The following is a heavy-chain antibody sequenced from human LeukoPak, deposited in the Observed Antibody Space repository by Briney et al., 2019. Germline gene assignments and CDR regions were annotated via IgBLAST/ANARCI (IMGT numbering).Heavy chain of an antibody. CDR3: AHRRTSMVVGVRGAFDI. V-gene: IGHV2-5*02. Sequence: SGPTLVIPTQTLTLTCTFSGISLGTSAVGVGWIRQPPGKALEWLALIYWDDDKHYTPSLKRRLTITKYASKNQVVLTMTNMDPVDTATYYCAHRRTSMVVGVRGAFDIWGQGTMVTVSS. D-gene: IGHD3-22*01. CDR1: GISLGTSAVG. J-gene: IGHJ3*02. CDR2: IYWDDDK.